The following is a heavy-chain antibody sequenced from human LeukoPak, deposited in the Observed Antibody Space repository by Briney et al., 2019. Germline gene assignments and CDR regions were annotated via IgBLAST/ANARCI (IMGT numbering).Heavy chain of an antibody. D-gene: IGHD3-22*01. V-gene: IGHV1-18*01. Sequence: ASVKVSCKASGYSFSSYGISWVRQAPGQGLEWMTWISGNNGNTDFAKNFQGRVTMTTDTSTTTVYMELRSLKSDDTAVYYCARLDFYDSSGYYMEVPDDYWGQGTLVIVSS. CDR3: ARLDFYDSSGYYMEVPDDY. CDR1: GYSFSSYG. CDR2: ISGNNGNT. J-gene: IGHJ4*02.